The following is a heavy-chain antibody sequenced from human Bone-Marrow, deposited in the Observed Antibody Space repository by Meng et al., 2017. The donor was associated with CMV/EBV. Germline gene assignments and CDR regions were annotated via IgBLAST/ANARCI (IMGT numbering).Heavy chain of an antibody. D-gene: IGHD3-3*01. CDR1: GCSISSYY. CDR2: IYYSGST. J-gene: IGHJ4*02. V-gene: IGHV4-59*01. CDR3: ARVSITIFGVVIFYYFDY. Sequence: SETLSLTCTVSGCSISSYYWSWIRQPPGKGLEWIGYIYYSGSTNYNPSLKSRVTISVDTSKNQFSLKLSSVTAADTAVYYCARVSITIFGVVIFYYFDYWGQGTLVTCYS.